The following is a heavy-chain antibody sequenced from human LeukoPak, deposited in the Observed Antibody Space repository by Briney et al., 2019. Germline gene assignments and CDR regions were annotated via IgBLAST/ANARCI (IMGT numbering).Heavy chain of an antibody. D-gene: IGHD4-23*01. J-gene: IGHJ4*02. CDR2: IYYSGST. V-gene: IGHV4-31*03. CDR3: ASRRYDYGGYYFDY. Sequence: PSETLSLTCTVSGGSISSGGYYWSWIRQHPGKGLEWIGYIYYSGSTYYNPSLKSRVTISVDTSKNQFSLKLSSVTAADTAVYYCASRRYDYGGYYFDYWGQGTLVTVSS. CDR1: GGSISSGGYY.